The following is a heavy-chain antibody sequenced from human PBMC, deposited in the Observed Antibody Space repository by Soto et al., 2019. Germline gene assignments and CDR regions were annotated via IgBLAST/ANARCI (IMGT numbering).Heavy chain of an antibody. D-gene: IGHD6-6*01. Sequence: ASVKVSCKAPGDTFTSYYMHWVRQAPGQGLEWMGIINPSGGSTSYAQKFQGRVTMTRDTSTSTVYMELSSLRSEDTAVYYCARENEIAARPGYYYYYGMDVWGQGTTVTVSS. CDR1: GDTFTSYY. CDR2: INPSGGST. CDR3: ARENEIAARPGYYYYYGMDV. V-gene: IGHV1-46*01. J-gene: IGHJ6*02.